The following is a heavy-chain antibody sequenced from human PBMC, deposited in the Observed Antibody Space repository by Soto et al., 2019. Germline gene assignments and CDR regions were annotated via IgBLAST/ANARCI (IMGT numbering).Heavy chain of an antibody. J-gene: IGHJ3*01. D-gene: IGHD3-22*01. V-gene: IGHV1-69*01. CDR1: GGIFGSHG. CDR3: VRDRRIDYSDPHDEFVASDYEV. CDR2: FIPIFRTL. Sequence: QVQLIQSEAEVKKPGSSVRVSCTASGGIFGSHGFSWVRQAPGQRLEWVGGFIPIFRTLTYTEKFQARVRIAADESTNTVYLGLSSLTSEDTAVYYCVRDRRIDYSDPHDEFVASDYEVWGQGTMVSVSS.